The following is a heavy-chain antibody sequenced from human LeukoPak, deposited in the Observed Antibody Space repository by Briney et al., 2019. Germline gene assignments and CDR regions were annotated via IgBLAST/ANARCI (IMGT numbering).Heavy chain of an antibody. V-gene: IGHV3-74*01. Sequence: GGSLRLSCAASGFTFGSYWMHWVRQAPGKGLVWVSRINSDGSSTSYADSVKGRFTISRDNAKNTLYLQMNSLRAEDTAVYYCAVFGVVNPLCFDYWGQGTLVTVSS. CDR1: GFTFGSYW. CDR2: INSDGSST. D-gene: IGHD3-3*01. J-gene: IGHJ4*02. CDR3: AVFGVVNPLCFDY.